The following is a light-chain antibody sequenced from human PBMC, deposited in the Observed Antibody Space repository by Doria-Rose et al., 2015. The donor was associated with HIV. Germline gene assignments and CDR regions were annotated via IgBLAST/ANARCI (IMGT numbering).Light chain of an antibody. Sequence: QSVLTQPPSVSAAPGQKVTISCSGGTSNIGNNYVSWYQQLPGTAPRLLIYETNKRPSGIPDRFSASKSATSATLAITGLQTGDEADYYCATWGATPSSDAVFGTGTKVTVL. V-gene: IGLV1-51*02. CDR2: ETN. CDR3: ATWGATPSSDAV. CDR1: TSNIGNNY. J-gene: IGLJ1*01.